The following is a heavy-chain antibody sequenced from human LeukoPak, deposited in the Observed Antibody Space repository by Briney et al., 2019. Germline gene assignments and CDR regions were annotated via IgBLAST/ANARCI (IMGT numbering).Heavy chain of an antibody. CDR2: VYAGDSDSYT. J-gene: IGHJ4*02. CDR1: GFSFTAYW. Sequence: GESLKISCEGSGFSFTAYWIGWVRQVPGKGLEWMGVVYAGDSDSYTKYSPSFQGQVTISADKSISTAYLQWNSLKASDTAIYYCARRDYYGSGSYWGAFDYWGQGTLVTVSS. V-gene: IGHV5-51*01. D-gene: IGHD3-10*01. CDR3: ARRDYYGSGSYWGAFDY.